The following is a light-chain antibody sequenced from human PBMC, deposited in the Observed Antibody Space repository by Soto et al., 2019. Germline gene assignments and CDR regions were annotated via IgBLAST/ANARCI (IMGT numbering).Light chain of an antibody. Sequence: DIQMTQSPSTLSASVGDRVRITCRASQNISSQLAWYQLRPGKAPRLLMFDVSRLESGAPSRFSGSGSGTEFTLTISSLHPDDFATYSCQQYSSFPWTFGQGTKVDIK. CDR1: QNISSQ. V-gene: IGKV1-5*01. CDR2: DVS. J-gene: IGKJ1*01. CDR3: QQYSSFPWT.